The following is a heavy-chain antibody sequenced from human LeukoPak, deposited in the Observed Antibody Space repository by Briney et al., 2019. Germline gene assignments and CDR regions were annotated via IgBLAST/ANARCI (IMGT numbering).Heavy chain of an antibody. D-gene: IGHD3-3*01. CDR1: GGSISSGGYY. J-gene: IGHJ5*02. CDR2: ISYSGST. V-gene: IGHV4-31*03. CDR3: ARVDFWSGYYNNWFDP. Sequence: PSQTLSLTCTVSGGSISSGGYYWSWIRQHPGKGLEWIGYISYSGSTYYNPSLKSRVTISVDTSKNQFSLKLSSVTAADTAVYYCARVDFWSGYYNNWFDPWGQGTLVTVSS.